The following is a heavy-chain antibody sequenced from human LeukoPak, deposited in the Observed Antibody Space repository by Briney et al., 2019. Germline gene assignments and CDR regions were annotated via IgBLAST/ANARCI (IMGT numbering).Heavy chain of an antibody. CDR1: GFTFSSYA. J-gene: IGHJ6*02. CDR3: ARNGMDV. CDR2: ISYDGSNK. V-gene: IGHV3-30-3*01. Sequence: GRSLRLSCAASGFTFSSYAMHWVRQAPGKGLEWVAVISYDGSNKYYADSVKGRFTISRDNSKNTLYLQMNSLRAEDTAVYYCARNGMDVRGQGTTVTVSS.